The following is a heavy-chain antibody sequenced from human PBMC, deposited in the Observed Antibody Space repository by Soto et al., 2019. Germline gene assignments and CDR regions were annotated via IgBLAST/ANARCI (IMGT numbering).Heavy chain of an antibody. D-gene: IGHD3-22*01. Sequence: PGGSLRLSCAVSGFTFSRYDMHWVRQAPGKGLQWVALILYDGSNSYYTDSVKGRFTISRDNSNNTLYLQMSSLRAEDTAIYWCARVSHYFDGVPDGFDVWGRGTMVTVSS. CDR1: GFTFSRYD. V-gene: IGHV3-30*03. CDR3: ARVSHYFDGVPDGFDV. CDR2: ILYDGSNS. J-gene: IGHJ3*01.